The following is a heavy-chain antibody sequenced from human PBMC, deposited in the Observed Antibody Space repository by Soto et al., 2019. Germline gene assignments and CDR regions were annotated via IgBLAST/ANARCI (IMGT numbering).Heavy chain of an antibody. D-gene: IGHD2-15*01. V-gene: IGHV4-30-4*01. Sequence: SETLSLTCTVSGGSISSGDYYWSRIRQPPGKGLEWIGYIYYSGSTYYNPSLKSRVTISVDTSKNQFSLKLSSVTAADTAVYYCARVICSGGSCYLFDPWGQGTLVTVSS. CDR1: GGSISSGDYY. CDR2: IYYSGST. J-gene: IGHJ5*02. CDR3: ARVICSGGSCYLFDP.